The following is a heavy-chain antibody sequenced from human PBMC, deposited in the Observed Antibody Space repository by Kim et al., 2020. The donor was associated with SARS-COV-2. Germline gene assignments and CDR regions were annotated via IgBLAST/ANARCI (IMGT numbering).Heavy chain of an antibody. V-gene: IGHV3-23*01. CDR3: AKDLGPVVVTDAFDI. CDR2: ISGSGGST. Sequence: GGSLRLSCAASGFTFSSYAMSWVRQAPGKGLEWVSAISGSGGSTYYADSVKSRFTISRDNSKNTLYLQMNSLRAEDTAVYYCAKDLGPVVVTDAFDIWGQGTMVTVSS. CDR1: GFTFSSYA. D-gene: IGHD3-22*01. J-gene: IGHJ3*02.